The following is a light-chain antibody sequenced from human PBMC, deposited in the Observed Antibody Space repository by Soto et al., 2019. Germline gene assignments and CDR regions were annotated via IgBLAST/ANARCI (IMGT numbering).Light chain of an antibody. CDR3: SSYTSSNNFYV. Sequence: QSVLTQPSSVSGSPGQSITISCTGTISDVGGYYYVSWYQHHPGKAPKLMIYQVSNRPSGVSNRFSGSKSGNTASLTIPGLQAEDEADYYCSSYTSSNNFYVFETGTKV. CDR2: QVS. J-gene: IGLJ1*01. CDR1: ISDVGGYYY. V-gene: IGLV2-14*01.